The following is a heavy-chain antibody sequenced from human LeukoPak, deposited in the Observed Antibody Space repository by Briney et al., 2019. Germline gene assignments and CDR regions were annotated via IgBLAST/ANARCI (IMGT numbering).Heavy chain of an antibody. Sequence: SETLFLTCTVSGGSISSSSYYWGWIRQPPGKGLEWIGSSYYSGSTYYNPSLKSRVTLSVDTSKDQFPLKLSPVTAADTDVYYCARRPLEMATQSLGDYWGQGTRSPSPQ. CDR3: ARRPLEMATQSLGDY. V-gene: IGHV4-39*01. CDR1: GGSISSSSYY. CDR2: SYYSGST. J-gene: IGHJ4*02. D-gene: IGHD5-24*01.